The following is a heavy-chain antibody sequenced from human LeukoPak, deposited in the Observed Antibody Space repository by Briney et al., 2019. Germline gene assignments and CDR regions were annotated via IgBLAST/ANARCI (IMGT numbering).Heavy chain of an antibody. CDR1: GFTFSSYG. D-gene: IGHD6-19*01. CDR2: IRYDGSNK. CDR3: AKDWSSGWVPTGNFDY. J-gene: IGHJ4*02. V-gene: IGHV3-30*02. Sequence: PGGSLRLSCAASGFTFSSYGMHWVRQAPGKGLEWVAFIRYDGSNKYYADSVKGRFTISRDNSKNTLYLQMNSLRAEDTAVYYCAKDWSSGWVPTGNFDYWGQGTLVTVSS.